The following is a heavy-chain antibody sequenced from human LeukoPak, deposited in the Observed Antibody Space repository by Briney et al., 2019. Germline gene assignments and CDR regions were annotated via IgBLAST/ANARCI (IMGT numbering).Heavy chain of an antibody. D-gene: IGHD4-11*01. V-gene: IGHV5-51*03. CDR2: IYPGDSDT. CDR3: ARSIVNYYYMDV. J-gene: IGHJ6*03. Sequence: GESLKFSCKASGYSFTSYWIGRWRQLRGKGLGWMWTIYPGDSDTRYSPSFQGKVTISADKSISTAYMQLSSLKASDTAMYYCARSIVNYYYMDVWGKGTTVTVSS. CDR1: GYSFTSYW.